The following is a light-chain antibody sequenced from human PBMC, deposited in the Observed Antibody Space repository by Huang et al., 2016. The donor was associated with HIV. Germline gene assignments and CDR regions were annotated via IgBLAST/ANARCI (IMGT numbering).Light chain of an antibody. CDR1: QSLRSRY. Sequence: EIVLTQSPGTLALSTGERASLSCRASQSLRSRYFAWYQQKPGQAPRLLIYDTSIRATDIPDRVIGSGSGTDFTLTISRLEPEDFAIYYCQQYGSSPPYTFGQGTKLEIK. V-gene: IGKV3-20*01. CDR3: QQYGSSPPYT. CDR2: DTS. J-gene: IGKJ2*01.